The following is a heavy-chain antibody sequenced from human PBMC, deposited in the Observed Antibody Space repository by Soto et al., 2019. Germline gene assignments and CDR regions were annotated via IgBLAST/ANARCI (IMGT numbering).Heavy chain of an antibody. D-gene: IGHD3-10*01. J-gene: IGHJ4*02. CDR1: GFTFSNYP. CDR2: ISASGGST. CDR3: ANNNLFGSGTKDY. V-gene: IGHV3-23*01. Sequence: EVQLLESGGGLVQGGESLRLSCPASGFTFSNYPMSWVRQVPGKGLEWVSSISASGGSTYYADSVRGRFTISRDNSKNTQYLQMNILRAEETAVYYCANNNLFGSGTKDYWGQGTLVTVSS.